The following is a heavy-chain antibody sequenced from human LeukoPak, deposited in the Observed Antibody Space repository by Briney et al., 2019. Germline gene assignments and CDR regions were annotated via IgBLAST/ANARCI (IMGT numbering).Heavy chain of an antibody. V-gene: IGHV3-11*01. CDR1: GFTLRVYY. CDR3: ARDLGDYGDYVVARGRDV. CDR2: ITSIGSSI. Sequence: PGGSLRLSCAASGFTLRVYYMSWIRQAPGKGLEWVSYITSIGSSIYYADSVKGRLAFSRDNAKISVYLQINSLRAEDTAVYYCARDLGDYGDYVVARGRDVWDQGTTVTVSS. D-gene: IGHD4-17*01. J-gene: IGHJ6*02.